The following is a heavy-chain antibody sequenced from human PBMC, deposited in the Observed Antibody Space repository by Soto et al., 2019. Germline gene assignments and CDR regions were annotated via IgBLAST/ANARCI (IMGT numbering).Heavy chain of an antibody. CDR1: GGSISSSSYY. J-gene: IGHJ4*02. V-gene: IGHV4-39*01. D-gene: IGHD5-12*01. Sequence: SETLSLTCTVSGGSISSSSYYWGWIRQPPGKGLEWIGSIYYSGSTYYNPSLKSRVTISVDTSKNQFSLKLSSVTAADTAVYYCARHVTVNVDIVATNHDDYCSQGTLVTVSS. CDR3: ARHVTVNVDIVATNHDDY. CDR2: IYYSGST.